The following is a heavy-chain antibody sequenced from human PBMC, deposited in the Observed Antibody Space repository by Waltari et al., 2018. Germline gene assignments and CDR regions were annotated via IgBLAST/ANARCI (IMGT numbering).Heavy chain of an antibody. D-gene: IGHD1-26*01. J-gene: IGHJ6*03. CDR2: IYYSGST. V-gene: IGHV4-39*01. CDR1: GGSISSSSYY. CDR3: ARLGGSLYYYYYYYMDV. Sequence: QLQLQESGPGLVKPSETLSLTCTVSGGSISSSSYYWGWIRKPPGKGLEWIGSIYYSGSTSYIPSLMCRVTISVDTSKNQFSLKLSSVTAADTAVYYCARLGGSLYYYYYYYMDVWGKGTTVTVSS.